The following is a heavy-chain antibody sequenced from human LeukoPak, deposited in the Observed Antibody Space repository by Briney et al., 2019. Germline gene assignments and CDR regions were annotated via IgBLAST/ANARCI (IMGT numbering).Heavy chain of an antibody. CDR2: INHSGGT. Sequence: SETLSLTCAVYGGSFRGYYWSWIRQPPGKGLEWIGEINHSGGTNYNPSLKSRVTISVDTSKNHFSLKLNSVTAADTAVYYCARRYGSGSSGTFDYWGQGTLVTVSS. CDR1: GGSFRGYY. V-gene: IGHV4-34*01. D-gene: IGHD3-10*01. J-gene: IGHJ4*02. CDR3: ARRYGSGSSGTFDY.